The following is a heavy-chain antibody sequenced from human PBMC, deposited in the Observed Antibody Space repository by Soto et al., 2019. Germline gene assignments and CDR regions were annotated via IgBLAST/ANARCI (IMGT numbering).Heavy chain of an antibody. CDR3: SIQASDFWSGKPQYYMDV. D-gene: IGHD3-3*01. Sequence: EVQLVESGGGLVQPGGSLKLSCAASGFTFSGSAMHWVRPASGKGLEWVGRIRSKANNYATAYGASVKGRFTISRDDSKNTAYLQMNSLKTEDTAVYYCSIQASDFWSGKPQYYMDVWGKGTTVTVSS. CDR2: IRSKANNYAT. J-gene: IGHJ6*03. CDR1: GFTFSGSA. V-gene: IGHV3-73*01.